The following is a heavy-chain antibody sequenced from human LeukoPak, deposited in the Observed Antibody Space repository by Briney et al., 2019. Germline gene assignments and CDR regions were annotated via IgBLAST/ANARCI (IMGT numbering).Heavy chain of an antibody. V-gene: IGHV4-61*01. CDR3: ARDPRIAAAGTFWFDP. D-gene: IGHD6-13*01. CDR1: GGSVSSGSYY. Sequence: SDTLSLTCTVSGGSVSSGSYYWSWIRQPPGEGLEWIGYIYYSGSTNYNPSLKSRVTISVDTSKNQFSLKLSSVTAADTAVYYCARDPRIAAAGTFWFDPWGQGTLVTVSS. J-gene: IGHJ5*02. CDR2: IYYSGST.